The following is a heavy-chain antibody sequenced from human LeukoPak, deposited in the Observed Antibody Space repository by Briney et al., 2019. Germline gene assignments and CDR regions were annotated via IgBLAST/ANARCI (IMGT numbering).Heavy chain of an antibody. V-gene: IGHV4-34*01. D-gene: IGHD4-23*01. J-gene: IGHJ1*01. Sequence: KPSETLSLTCAVYGGSFSGYYWSWIRQPPGKGLEGIGEINHSGSTNYNPSLKRRVTISVDTSKNQFSLKLTSVTAADTAVYYCARVKSYGGYSSKYFQHWGQGTLVTVSS. CDR3: ARVKSYGGYSSKYFQH. CDR1: GGSFSGYY. CDR2: INHSGST.